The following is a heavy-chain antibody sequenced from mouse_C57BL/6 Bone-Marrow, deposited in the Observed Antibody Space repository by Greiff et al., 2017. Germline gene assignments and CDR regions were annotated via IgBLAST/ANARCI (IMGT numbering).Heavy chain of an antibody. CDR2: IYPGDGDT. D-gene: IGHD1-1*01. CDR1: GYAFSSSW. CDR3: AREGYYGSSPYWYFDV. V-gene: IGHV1-82*01. J-gene: IGHJ1*03. Sequence: QVQLKQSGPELVKPGASVKISCKASGYAFSSSWMNWVKQRPGKGLEWIGLIYPGDGDTNYNGKFKGKATLTADKSSSTAYMQLSSLTSEDSAVYFCAREGYYGSSPYWYFDVWGTGTTVTVSS.